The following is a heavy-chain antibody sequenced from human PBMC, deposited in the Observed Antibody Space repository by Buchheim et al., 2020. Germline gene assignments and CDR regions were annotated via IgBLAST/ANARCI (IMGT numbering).Heavy chain of an antibody. J-gene: IGHJ4*02. CDR1: GGSISSGGYY. D-gene: IGHD3-10*01. CDR3: ARQDSVVRGVIITGGGFDY. V-gene: IGHV4-31*03. Sequence: QVQLQESGPGLVKPSQTLSLTCIVSGGSISSGGYYWSWIRQHPGKGLEWIGYIYYSGSTYYNPSLKSRVTISVDTSKNQFSLKLSSVTAADTAVYYCARQDSVVRGVIITGGGFDYWGQGTL. CDR2: IYYSGST.